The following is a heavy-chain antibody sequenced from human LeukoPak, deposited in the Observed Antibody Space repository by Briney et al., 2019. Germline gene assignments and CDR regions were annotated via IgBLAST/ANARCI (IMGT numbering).Heavy chain of an antibody. CDR2: IYYSGST. Sequence: PSETLSLTCTVSGGSISSYYWSWIRQPPGKGLEWIGYIYYSGSTNYNPSLKSRVTISVDTSKNQFSLKLSSVTAADTAVYYCARDARGSKGFDYWGQGTLVTVSS. J-gene: IGHJ4*02. CDR1: GGSISSYY. CDR3: ARDARGSKGFDY. D-gene: IGHD3-16*01. V-gene: IGHV4-59*12.